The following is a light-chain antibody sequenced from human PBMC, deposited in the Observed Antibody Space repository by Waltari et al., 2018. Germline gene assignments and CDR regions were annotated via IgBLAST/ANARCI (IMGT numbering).Light chain of an antibody. J-gene: IGLJ3*02. CDR3: AAWDDSLSGWV. CDR2: RKN. CDR1: HPNIATTH. Sequence: QSVLTQPPSASGTPGQPVTISWSGTHPNIATTHVRWYQQVPETAPNLLLHRKNQRPSGVPDRFSGSKSGTSASLAISGLRSEDEADYYCAAWDDSLSGWVFGGGTKLTVL. V-gene: IGLV1-47*01.